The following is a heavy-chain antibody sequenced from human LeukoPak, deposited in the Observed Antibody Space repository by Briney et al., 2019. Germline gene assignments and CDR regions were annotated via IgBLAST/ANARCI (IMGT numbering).Heavy chain of an antibody. CDR1: GFTFSSYG. V-gene: IGHV3-30*18. J-gene: IGHJ4*02. CDR2: IANDGRDK. CDR3: AKDLARSAAAYYFDS. Sequence: GGSLRLSCAASGFTFSSYGMHWVRQAPGKGLEWVAVIANDGRDKKYADSVKGRFTISRDNAKDSLFLRMNSLRAEDTAVYYCAKDLARSAAAYYFDSWGQGTLVTVSS. D-gene: IGHD6-13*01.